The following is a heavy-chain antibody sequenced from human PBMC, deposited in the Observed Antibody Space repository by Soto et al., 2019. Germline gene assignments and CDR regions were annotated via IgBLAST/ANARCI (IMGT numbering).Heavy chain of an antibody. CDR3: ARMETFGSLNWFDP. Sequence: ASVKVSCKASGYSFTNNYVSWVREATGQGLEWMGWMNPGSGDTGYAQKFQGRVTMTRDISIATAYMELSSLRSDDTAIYYCARMETFGSLNWFDPWGQGTLVTVSS. D-gene: IGHD3-16*01. J-gene: IGHJ5*02. CDR1: GYSFTNNY. V-gene: IGHV1-8*01. CDR2: MNPGSGDT.